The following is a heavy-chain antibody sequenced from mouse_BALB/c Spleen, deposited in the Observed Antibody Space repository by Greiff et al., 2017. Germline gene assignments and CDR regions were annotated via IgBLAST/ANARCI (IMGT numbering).Heavy chain of an antibody. CDR3: ERLDY. CDR1: GFTFSSYG. Sequence: EVMLVESGGDLVKPGGSLKLSCAASGFTFSSYGMSWVRQTPDKRLEWVATISSGGSYTYYPDSVKGRFTISRDNAKNTLYLQMSSLKSEDTAMYYCERLDYWGKGTSVTVSS. V-gene: IGHV5-6*01. J-gene: IGHJ4*01. CDR2: ISSGGSYT.